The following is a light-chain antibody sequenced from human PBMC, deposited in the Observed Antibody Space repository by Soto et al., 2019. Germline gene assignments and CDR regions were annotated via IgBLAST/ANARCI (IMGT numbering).Light chain of an antibody. J-gene: IGLJ1*01. Sequence: QSALTQPASVSGSPGQSITISCTGTSSDIGAYNYVSWYQQHPGKAPKLVIYDVSNRPSGVSNRFSGSKSGNTASLTISGLQTEDEADDYCSSFTTRTTLGVFGTGTKVTVL. V-gene: IGLV2-14*03. CDR1: SSDIGAYNY. CDR3: SSFTTRTTLGV. CDR2: DVS.